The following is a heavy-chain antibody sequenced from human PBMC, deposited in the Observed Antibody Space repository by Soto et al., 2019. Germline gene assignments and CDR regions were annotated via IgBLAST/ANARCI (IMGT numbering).Heavy chain of an antibody. CDR3: AKAMDYYGSGSYSPLDFDY. CDR2: ISYDGSNK. CDR1: GFTFSSYG. J-gene: IGHJ4*02. V-gene: IGHV3-30*18. D-gene: IGHD3-10*01. Sequence: PGGSLRLSCAASGFTFSSYGMHWVRQAPGKGLEWVAVISYDGSNKYYADSVKGRFTISRDNSKNTLYLQMNSLRAEDTAVYYCAKAMDYYGSGSYSPLDFDYWGQGTLVTVSS.